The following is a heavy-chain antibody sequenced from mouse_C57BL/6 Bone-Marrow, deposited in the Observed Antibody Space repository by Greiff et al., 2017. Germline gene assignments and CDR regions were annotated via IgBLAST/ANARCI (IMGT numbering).Heavy chain of an antibody. D-gene: IGHD2-5*01. Sequence: QVQLQQPGAELVKPGASVKMSCKASGYTFTSYGITWVKQRPGQGLEWIGDIYPGSGSTNYNEKFKSKATLSVDTATNTGYLQLSSLTSEDSAVYYCARPFYSNNWYFDVWGTGTTVTVSS. V-gene: IGHV1-55*01. CDR3: ARPFYSNNWYFDV. CDR1: GYTFTSYG. CDR2: IYPGSGST. J-gene: IGHJ1*03.